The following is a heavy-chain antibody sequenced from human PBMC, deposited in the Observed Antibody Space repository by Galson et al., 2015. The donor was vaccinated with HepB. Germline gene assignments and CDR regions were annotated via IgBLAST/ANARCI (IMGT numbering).Heavy chain of an antibody. CDR3: ARAKEGRGYFDY. D-gene: IGHD3-10*01. V-gene: IGHV4-4*02. J-gene: IGHJ4*02. CDR1: GDSISNDRW. CDR2: AYHSGGT. Sequence: ETLSLTCAVSGDSISNDRWWSWVRQPPGEGLEWIGEAYHSGGTNYRPSLESRVTISVDKSKNQFSLKLTSVTAADTAVYYCARAKEGRGYFDYWGQGTLVTVSS.